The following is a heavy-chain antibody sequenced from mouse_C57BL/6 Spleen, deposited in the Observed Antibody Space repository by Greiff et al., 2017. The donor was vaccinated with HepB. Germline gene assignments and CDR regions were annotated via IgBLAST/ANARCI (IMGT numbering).Heavy chain of an antibody. D-gene: IGHD6-1*01. V-gene: IGHV1-61*01. CDR2: IYPSDSET. Sequence: VQLQQPGAELVRPGSSVKLSCKASGYTFTSYWMDWVKQRPGQGLEWIGNIYPSDSETHYNQKFKDKATLTVDKSSSTAYMQLSSLTSEDSAVYYCARGEGPRGFAYWGQGTLVTVSA. CDR3: ARGEGPRGFAY. J-gene: IGHJ3*01. CDR1: GYTFTSYW.